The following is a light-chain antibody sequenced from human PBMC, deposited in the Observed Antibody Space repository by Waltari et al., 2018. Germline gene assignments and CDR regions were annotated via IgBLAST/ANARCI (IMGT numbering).Light chain of an antibody. CDR3: AAWDASLSGYL. J-gene: IGLJ1*01. CDR1: TSHIGRDH. Sequence: QSVLTQPPPASGTPGQRITISCSGGTSHIGRDHVSWYQQVPGRTPRLLSSHNDQRPSGVPDRFSASKSGTSASLAISGLRFEDDADYYCAAWDASLSGYLFGAGTKVTVL. V-gene: IGLV1-47*01. CDR2: HND.